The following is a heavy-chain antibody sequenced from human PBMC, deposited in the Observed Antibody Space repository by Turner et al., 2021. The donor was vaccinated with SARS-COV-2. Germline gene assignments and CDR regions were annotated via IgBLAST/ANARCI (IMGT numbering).Heavy chain of an antibody. CDR2: IHPSGTT. CDR3: AKGDDSRKSGLL. Sequence: QVQLQQWGAGLLKPSETLSLTCAVYGGSFSGYYWTWIRQPPEKGLEWIVEIHPSGTTYHNPSLKGRVTMSVDTSKNQFYLKVSSVTAADTAVYYCAKGDDSRKSGLLWGQGTLVTVSS. CDR1: GGSFSGYY. V-gene: IGHV4-34*02. D-gene: IGHD2-15*01. J-gene: IGHJ4*02.